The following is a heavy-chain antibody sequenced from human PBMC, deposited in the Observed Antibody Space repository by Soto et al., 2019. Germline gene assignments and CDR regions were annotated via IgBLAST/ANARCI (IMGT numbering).Heavy chain of an antibody. CDR2: IYYSGST. CDR3: ARIARYVTTVFDY. Sequence: SETLSLTCTVSGGSISSYYWSWIRQPPGKGLEWIGYIYYSGSTNYNPSLKSRVTISVDTSKNQFSLKLSSVTAADTAVYYCARIARYVTTVFDYWGQGTLVTVSS. D-gene: IGHD4-17*01. V-gene: IGHV4-59*01. J-gene: IGHJ4*02. CDR1: GGSISSYY.